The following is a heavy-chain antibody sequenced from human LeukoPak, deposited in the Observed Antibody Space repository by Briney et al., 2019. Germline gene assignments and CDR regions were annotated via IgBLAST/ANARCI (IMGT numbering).Heavy chain of an antibody. CDR3: ARGDYGGNDRDYYYYMDV. Sequence: SETLSLTCTVSGGSISSYYWSWIRQPPGKGLEWIGYIYYSGSTNYNPSLKSRVTISVDTSKNQFSLKLSSVTAADTAVYYCARGDYGGNDRDYYYYMDVWGKGTTVTVSS. V-gene: IGHV4-59*01. D-gene: IGHD4-23*01. CDR1: GGSISSYY. J-gene: IGHJ6*03. CDR2: IYYSGST.